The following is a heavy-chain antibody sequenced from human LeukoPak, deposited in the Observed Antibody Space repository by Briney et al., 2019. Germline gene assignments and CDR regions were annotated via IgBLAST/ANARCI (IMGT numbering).Heavy chain of an antibody. V-gene: IGHV1-2*02. CDR1: GYTFTGYY. Sequence: ASVKVSCKASGYTFTGYYMPWVRQAPGQGLEWMGWINPNSGGTNYAQKFQGRVTMTRDTSISTAYMELSRLRSDDTAVYYCAREELDSAGYPGRGFDPWGQGTLVTVSS. CDR2: INPNSGGT. CDR3: AREELDSAGYPGRGFDP. D-gene: IGHD1-26*01. J-gene: IGHJ5*02.